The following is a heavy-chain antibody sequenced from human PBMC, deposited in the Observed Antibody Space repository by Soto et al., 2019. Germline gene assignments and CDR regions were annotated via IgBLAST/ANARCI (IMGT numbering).Heavy chain of an antibody. CDR2: INAGNGNT. D-gene: IGHD6-13*01. Sequence: QVQLVQSGAEVKKPGASVKVSCKASGYTFTTYAMHWVRQAPGQRLEWMGWINAGNGNTKYSQKFQGRVTITRDTSASTAYMELSSLRSEDTAVYYCARVYGIAAAGWVAAFDIWGQGTMITVSS. J-gene: IGHJ3*02. CDR1: GYTFTTYA. V-gene: IGHV1-3*01. CDR3: ARVYGIAAAGWVAAFDI.